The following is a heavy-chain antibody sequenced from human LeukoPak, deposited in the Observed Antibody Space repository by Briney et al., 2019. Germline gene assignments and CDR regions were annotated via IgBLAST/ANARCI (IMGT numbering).Heavy chain of an antibody. V-gene: IGHV1-18*03. CDR3: ARDPYWSGNYTGIRYYYYYMDV. J-gene: IGHJ6*03. CDR1: GYTFSAFG. Sequence: ASVKVSCKTSGYTFSAFGISWVRQAPGQGLEWMGWISGHNGNTNYAQKFQGRVTMTTDTSTSTAYMELRSLRSDDMAVYYCARDPYWSGNYTGIRYYYYYMDVWGKGTTVTVSS. D-gene: IGHD3-3*01. CDR2: ISGHNGNT.